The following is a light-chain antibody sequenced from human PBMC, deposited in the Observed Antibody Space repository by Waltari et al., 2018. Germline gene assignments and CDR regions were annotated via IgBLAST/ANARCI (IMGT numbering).Light chain of an antibody. V-gene: IGKV1-9*01. J-gene: IGKJ4*01. Sequence: DIQLTQSPSFLSASVGDRVTISCPASQDISSYLAWYQQKPGEAPKLLIYAASTLQSGVPSRFSGSGSGTEFTLTISSLQPEDFAAYYCQQLNVYPLTFGGGSKVEIK. CDR3: QQLNVYPLT. CDR1: QDISSY. CDR2: AAS.